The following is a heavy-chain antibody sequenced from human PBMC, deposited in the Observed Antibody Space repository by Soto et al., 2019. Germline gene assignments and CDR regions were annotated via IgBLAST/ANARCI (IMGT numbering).Heavy chain of an antibody. CDR2: IYYSGST. J-gene: IGHJ4*02. CDR1: GGSISSYY. V-gene: IGHV4-59*01. D-gene: IGHD3-3*01. CDR3: ARDGSRYDFWSGPYYFDY. Sequence: SETLSLTCTVSGGSISSYYWSWIRQPPGKGLEWIGYIYYSGSTNYNPSLKSRVTISVDTSKNQFSLKLSSVSAADTAVYYCARDGSRYDFWSGPYYFDYWGQGTLVTVSS.